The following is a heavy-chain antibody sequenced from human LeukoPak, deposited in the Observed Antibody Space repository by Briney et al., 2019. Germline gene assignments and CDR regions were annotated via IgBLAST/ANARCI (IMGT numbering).Heavy chain of an antibody. CDR1: GFTFSSYA. J-gene: IGHJ4*02. Sequence: GGSLRLSCSASGFTFSSYAMHWVRQAPGKGLECVSAITGDGGRTYYADSVKGRFTISRDNSKNTLYLQMNSLRAEDTAVYYCVKDPFYGGNPLYYFDYWGQGTLVTVSS. CDR3: VKDPFYGGNPLYYFDY. D-gene: IGHD4-23*01. V-gene: IGHV3-64D*06. CDR2: ITGDGGRT.